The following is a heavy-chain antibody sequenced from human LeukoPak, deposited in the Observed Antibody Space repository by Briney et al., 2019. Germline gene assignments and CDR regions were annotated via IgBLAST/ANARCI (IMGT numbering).Heavy chain of an antibody. J-gene: IGHJ4*02. V-gene: IGHV4-59*01. Sequence: PSETLSLTCTVSGASISTYYWSWIRQSPGKGLEWIGYIYHSGSTNYNPSLKSRVTISLDTSKNQFSLKLISVTAADTAVYYCARGVGSGYTDYWGQGALVTVSS. CDR3: ARGVGSGYTDY. D-gene: IGHD3-22*01. CDR1: GASISTYY. CDR2: IYHSGST.